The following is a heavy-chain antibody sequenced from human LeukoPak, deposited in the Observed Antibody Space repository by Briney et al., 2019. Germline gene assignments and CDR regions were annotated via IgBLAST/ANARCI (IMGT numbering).Heavy chain of an antibody. J-gene: IGHJ3*02. Sequence: SETLSLTCTVSGGSISNYYWSWIRQPPGKGLEWIGYIYYRGSTNYNPSLKSRVTISVDTSKNQFSLKLSSVTAADTAVYYCARDFGGAAFDIWGQGTMVTVSS. CDR3: ARDFGGAAFDI. CDR2: IYYRGST. V-gene: IGHV4-59*01. D-gene: IGHD3-10*01. CDR1: GGSISNYY.